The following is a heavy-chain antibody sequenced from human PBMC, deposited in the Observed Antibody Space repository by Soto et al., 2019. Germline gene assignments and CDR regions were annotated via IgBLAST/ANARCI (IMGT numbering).Heavy chain of an antibody. Sequence: PGGSLRLSCAASGFTFSSYSMNWVRQAPGKGLEWVSSISSSSDSIYYADSVQGRFTISRDNAENSLYLQMKSLRPEDTAVYYCARDSGIYYDPPFDYWGQGTLVTVSS. CDR3: ARDSGIYYDPPFDY. D-gene: IGHD1-26*01. CDR2: ISSSSDSI. V-gene: IGHV3-21*01. CDR1: GFTFSSYS. J-gene: IGHJ4*02.